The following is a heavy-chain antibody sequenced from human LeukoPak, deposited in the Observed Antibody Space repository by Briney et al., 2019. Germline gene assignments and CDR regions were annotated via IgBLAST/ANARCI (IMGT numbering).Heavy chain of an antibody. J-gene: IGHJ3*02. CDR3: ARPSWDDAFDI. D-gene: IGHD7-27*01. V-gene: IGHV3-33*01. CDR2: IWYDGSNK. Sequence: GGSLRLSCAASGFTFSSYGMHWARQAPGKGLEWVAVIWYDGSNKYYADSVKGRFTISRDNSKNTLYLQMNSLRAEDTAVYYCARPSWDDAFDIWGQGTMVTVSS. CDR1: GFTFSSYG.